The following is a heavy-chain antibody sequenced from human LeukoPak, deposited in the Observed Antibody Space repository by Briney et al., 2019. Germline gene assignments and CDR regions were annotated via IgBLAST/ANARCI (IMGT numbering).Heavy chain of an antibody. CDR3: ARDPEDYGDFPDWYFDL. CDR2: IYHSGST. V-gene: IGHV4-38-2*02. J-gene: IGHJ2*01. Sequence: KPSETLSLTCAVSGYSISSGYYWGWIRQPPGKGLEWIGSIYHSGSTYYNPSLKSRVTISVDTSKNQFSLKLSSVTAADTAVYYCARDPEDYGDFPDWYFDLWGRGTLVTVSS. CDR1: GYSISSGYY. D-gene: IGHD4-17*01.